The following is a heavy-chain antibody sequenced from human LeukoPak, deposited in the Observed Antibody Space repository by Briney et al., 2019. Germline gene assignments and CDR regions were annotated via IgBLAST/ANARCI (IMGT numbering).Heavy chain of an antibody. Sequence: VASVKVSCKASGGTFSSYAISWVRQAPGQGLEWMGGIIPIFGTANYAQKFQGRVTITADESTSTAYMELSSLRSEDTAVYYCARGYYGSGSYPLYYYYYYMDVWGQGTLVTVSS. CDR1: GGTFSSYA. J-gene: IGHJ6*03. V-gene: IGHV1-69*13. CDR3: ARGYYGSGSYPLYYYYYYMDV. CDR2: IIPIFGTA. D-gene: IGHD3-10*01.